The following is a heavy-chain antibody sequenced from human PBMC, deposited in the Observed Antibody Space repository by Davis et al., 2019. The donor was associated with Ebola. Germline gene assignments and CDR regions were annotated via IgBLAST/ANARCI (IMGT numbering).Heavy chain of an antibody. CDR2: VFSGGST. J-gene: IGHJ6*02. V-gene: IGHV4-4*07. D-gene: IGHD3-10*01. Sequence: PSETLSLTFTASGASISSSYWSWIRQPAGKGLEWIGRVFSGGSTYYNPSLKSRVTLSLDTSKNQFSLRLTSVTAADTAVYYCARESPARAYGMDVWGQGTTVTVSS. CDR1: GASISSSY. CDR3: ARESPARAYGMDV.